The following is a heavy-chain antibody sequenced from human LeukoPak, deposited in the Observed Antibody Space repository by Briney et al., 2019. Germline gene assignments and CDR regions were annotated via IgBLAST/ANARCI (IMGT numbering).Heavy chain of an antibody. D-gene: IGHD1-7*01. Sequence: SETLSLTCTVSGGSISTITYYWGWIRQPPGKGLEWVGHMYYRGNTFYNPSLKSRVTISVDTSKNQFSLKLRSVTAADTAVYYCARLYGNYQNYFDYWGQGTPVTVSS. V-gene: IGHV4-39*07. J-gene: IGHJ4*02. CDR1: GGSISTITYY. CDR2: MYYRGNT. CDR3: ARLYGNYQNYFDY.